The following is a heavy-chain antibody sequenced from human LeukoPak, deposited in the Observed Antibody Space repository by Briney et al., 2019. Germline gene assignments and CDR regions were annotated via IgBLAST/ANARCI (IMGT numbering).Heavy chain of an antibody. CDR3: ARSIFSGYSSNWYYLY. J-gene: IGHJ4*02. Sequence: PGGSLRLSCAASGFTFDDYAMHWVRQAPGKGLEWVSGISWNSGSIGYADSVKGRFTISRDNAKNSLYLQMNSLRAEDTAVYYCARSIFSGYSSNWYYLYWGQGTLVTVSS. CDR1: GFTFDDYA. V-gene: IGHV3-9*01. D-gene: IGHD6-13*01. CDR2: ISWNSGSI.